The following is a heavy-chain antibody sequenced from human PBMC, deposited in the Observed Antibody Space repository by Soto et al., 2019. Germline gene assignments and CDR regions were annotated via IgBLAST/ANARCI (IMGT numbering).Heavy chain of an antibody. Sequence: QVQLVESGGGVVQPGRSLRLSCAASGFTFSSYGMHWVRQAPGKGLEWVAVISYDGSNKYYADSVKGRFTISRDNSKNTXXLXMXXLRAEDTAVYYCAKDGDGVYDYVWGSYHRYYGMDVWGQGTTVTVSS. CDR3: AKDGDGVYDYVWGSYHRYYGMDV. D-gene: IGHD3-16*02. V-gene: IGHV3-30*18. CDR1: GFTFSSYG. J-gene: IGHJ6*02. CDR2: ISYDGSNK.